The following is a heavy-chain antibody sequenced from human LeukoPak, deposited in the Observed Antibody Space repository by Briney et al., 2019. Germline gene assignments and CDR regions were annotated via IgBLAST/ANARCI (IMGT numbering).Heavy chain of an antibody. D-gene: IGHD3-22*01. V-gene: IGHV1-69*13. CDR2: LIPIFGTA. Sequence: ASVKVSCKASGGTFSSYAISWVRQAPGQGLEWMGGLIPIFGTANYARKFQGRVTITADESTSTAYMELSSLRSKDTAVYYCARSRLYYYDSSGPSNSNWFDPWGQGTLVTVSS. J-gene: IGHJ5*02. CDR1: GGTFSSYA. CDR3: ARSRLYYYDSSGPSNSNWFDP.